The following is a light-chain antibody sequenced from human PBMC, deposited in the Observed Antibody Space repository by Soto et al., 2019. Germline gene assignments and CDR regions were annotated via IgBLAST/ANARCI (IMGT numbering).Light chain of an antibody. CDR3: CSYAGTFYV. CDR2: GNR. CDR1: SSNLGAGYD. V-gene: IGLV1-40*01. J-gene: IGLJ1*01. Sequence: QSVLTQPPSVSGAPGQRVTISCTGNSSNLGAGYDVHWYQQLPGTAPKLVIYGNRNRPSGVPERFSGSKSGNTASLTISGLQAEDEADYYCCSYAGTFYVFGTGTKLTVL.